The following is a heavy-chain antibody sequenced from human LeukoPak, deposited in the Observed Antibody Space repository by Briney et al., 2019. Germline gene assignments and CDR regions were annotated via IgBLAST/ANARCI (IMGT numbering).Heavy chain of an antibody. CDR3: AKAGKDIVVVPAAIDY. CDR1: GFTFSSYA. J-gene: IGHJ4*02. CDR2: ISGSGGST. D-gene: IGHD2-2*01. V-gene: IGHV3-23*01. Sequence: AGGSLRLSCSASGFTFSSYAMSWVRQAPGKGLEWVSAISGSGGSTYYADSVKGRFTISRDNSKNTLYLQMNSLRAEDTAVYYRAKAGKDIVVVPAAIDYWGQGTLVTVSS.